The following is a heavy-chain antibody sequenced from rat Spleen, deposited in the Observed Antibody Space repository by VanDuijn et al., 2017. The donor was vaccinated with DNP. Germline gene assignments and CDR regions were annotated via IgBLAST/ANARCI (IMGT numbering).Heavy chain of an antibody. CDR1: GFTFSGYY. CDR3: ARHYYDGSYYFDY. V-gene: IGHV5-25*01. D-gene: IGHD1-12*02. CDR2: ISYDGGYT. J-gene: IGHJ2*01. Sequence: EVQLVESGGGLVQPERSLKLSCAASGFTFSGYYMAWVRQAPTRGLEWVAYISYDGGYTYYGDSVKGRFTISRDNAKSTLYLQMDSLRSEDTATYYCARHYYDGSYYFDYWGQGVMVTVSS.